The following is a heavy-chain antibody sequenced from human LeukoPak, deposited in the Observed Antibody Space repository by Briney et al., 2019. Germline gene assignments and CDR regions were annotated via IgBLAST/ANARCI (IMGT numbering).Heavy chain of an antibody. V-gene: IGHV3-48*04. CDR2: ISSSSSTI. CDR1: GFTFSSYS. D-gene: IGHD2-2*01. J-gene: IGHJ2*01. CDR3: ARGYCSSTSCYWYFDL. Sequence: GGSLRLSCAASGFTFSSYSMNWVRQAPGKGLEWVSYISSSSSTIYYADSVKGRFTISRDNAKNSLYLQMNSLRAEDTAVYYCARGYCSSTSCYWYFDLWDRGTLVTVSS.